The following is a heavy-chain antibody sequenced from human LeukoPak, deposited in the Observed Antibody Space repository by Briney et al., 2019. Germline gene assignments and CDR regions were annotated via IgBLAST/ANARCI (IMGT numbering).Heavy chain of an antibody. V-gene: IGHV1-69*05. D-gene: IGHD5-12*01. CDR1: GGTFSSYA. J-gene: IGHJ6*03. CDR2: IIPIFGTA. Sequence: SVKVSCKASGGTFSSYAISWVRQAPGQGLEWMGGIIPIFGTANYAQKFQGRVTITTNESTSTAYMELNSLRSEDTAVYYCASSSTSGYDHYYYYYYMDVWGKGTTVTVSS. CDR3: ASSSTSGYDHYYYYYYMDV.